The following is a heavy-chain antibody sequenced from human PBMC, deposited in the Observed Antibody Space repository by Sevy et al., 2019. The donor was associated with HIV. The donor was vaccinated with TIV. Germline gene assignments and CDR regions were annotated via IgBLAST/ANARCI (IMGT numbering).Heavy chain of an antibody. CDR1: GFTFSSFS. J-gene: IGHJ4*02. D-gene: IGHD3-22*01. CDR3: ARGSSDLEGDY. Sequence: GGSLRLSCTASGFTFSSFSMSWVRQAPGKGLEWVASISRSRVYIYYADSVKGRFTISRDNTKNSLFLQMNSLRAEDTAVYYCARGSSDLEGDYWGQGTLVTVSS. CDR2: ISRSRVYI. V-gene: IGHV3-21*01.